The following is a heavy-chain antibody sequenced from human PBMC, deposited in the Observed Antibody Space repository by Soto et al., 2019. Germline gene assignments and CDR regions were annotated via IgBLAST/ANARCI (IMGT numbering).Heavy chain of an antibody. CDR3: ASQNVDGDYVSFDY. Sequence: PSETLSLTCTVSGGSISSGGYYWSWTRHHPGKGLEWIGYIYYSGSTYYNPSLKSRVTISVDTSKNQFSLKLSSVTAADTAVYYCASQNVDGDYVSFDYWGQGTLVTVSS. V-gene: IGHV4-31*03. CDR2: IYYSGST. CDR1: GGSISSGGYY. D-gene: IGHD4-17*01. J-gene: IGHJ4*02.